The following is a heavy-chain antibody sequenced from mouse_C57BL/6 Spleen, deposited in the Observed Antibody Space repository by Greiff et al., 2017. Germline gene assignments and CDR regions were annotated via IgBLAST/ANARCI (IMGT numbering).Heavy chain of an antibody. V-gene: IGHV1-82*01. CDR2: IYPGDGDT. CDR3: ARAGAVYYFDY. D-gene: IGHD3-3*01. J-gene: IGHJ2*01. CDR1: GYAFSSSW. Sequence: VQLQESGPELVKPGASVKISCKASGYAFSSSWMNWVKQRPGKGLEWIGRIYPGDGDTNYNGKFKGKATRTADKSSSTAYMQLSSLTSEDSAVYFCARAGAVYYFDYWGQGTTLTVSS.